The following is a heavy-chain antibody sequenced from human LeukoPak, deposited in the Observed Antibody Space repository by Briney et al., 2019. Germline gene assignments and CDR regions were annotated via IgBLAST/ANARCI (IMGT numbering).Heavy chain of an antibody. CDR3: AREVGGIYCSGGSCYRGLGYYYMDV. CDR1: GGSISSYY. Sequence: SEILSLTCTVSGGSISSYYWSWIRQPAGKGLEWIGRIYTSGSTNYNPSLKSRVTMSVDTSKNQFSLKLSSVTAADTAVYYCAREVGGIYCSGGSCYRGLGYYYMDVWGKGTTVTISS. V-gene: IGHV4-4*07. D-gene: IGHD2-15*01. CDR2: IYTSGST. J-gene: IGHJ6*03.